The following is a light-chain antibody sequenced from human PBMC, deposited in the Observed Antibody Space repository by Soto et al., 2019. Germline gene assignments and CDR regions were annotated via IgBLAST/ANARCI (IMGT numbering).Light chain of an antibody. CDR2: EVS. Sequence: QSALTQPPSASGSPGQSVTISCAGTSRDVGNYKYVSWYQQHPGKAPKLIIYEVSERPSGVPDRFSGSKSGNTASLTVSGLQADDEADYYCSSYAGSNNMIFGRGTKLTVL. V-gene: IGLV2-8*01. CDR3: SSYAGSNNMI. J-gene: IGLJ2*01. CDR1: SRDVGNYKY.